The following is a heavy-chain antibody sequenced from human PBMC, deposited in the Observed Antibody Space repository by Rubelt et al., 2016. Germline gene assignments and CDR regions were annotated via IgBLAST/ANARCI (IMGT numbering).Heavy chain of an antibody. D-gene: IGHD6-19*01. CDR1: GGSISSSSYY. CDR2: IYYSGRT. J-gene: IGHJ4*02. CDR3: ARHGAGTVFIDY. Sequence: QLQLQESGPGLVKPSETLSLTCTVSGGSISSSSYYWGWIRQPPGKGLEWLGYIYYSGRTNYNPSLNGRVTISVDTSKNLFSLKLSSVTAADTAVYYCARHGAGTVFIDYWGQGTLVTVSS. V-gene: IGHV4-61*05.